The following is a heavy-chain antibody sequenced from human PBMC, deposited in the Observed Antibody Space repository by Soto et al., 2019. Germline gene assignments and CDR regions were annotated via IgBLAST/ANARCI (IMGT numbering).Heavy chain of an antibody. Sequence: PGGSLRLSCAASGFTFSSYSMNWVRQAPGRGPEWLSYISSNSDIIHYTDSVKGRFTISRDNAKNTLFLQMNSLRAEDTAVYYCARDSEYYDILPGYFPQKLGYWGQGTLVTVSS. CDR3: ARDSEYYDILPGYFPQKLGY. V-gene: IGHV3-48*01. J-gene: IGHJ4*02. D-gene: IGHD3-9*01. CDR2: ISSNSDII. CDR1: GFTFSSYS.